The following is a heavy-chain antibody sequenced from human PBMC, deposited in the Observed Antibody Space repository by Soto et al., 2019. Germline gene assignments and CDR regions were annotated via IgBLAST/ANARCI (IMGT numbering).Heavy chain of an antibody. J-gene: IGHJ6*02. CDR2: INPSGGST. CDR3: ARHLYYVILTGYDPIPGPNYYGRDV. CDR1: GYTFTSYY. D-gene: IGHD3-9*01. Sequence: ASVKVSCKASGYTFTSYYMHWVRQAPGQGLEWMGIINPSGGSTSYAQKFQGRVTMTRDTSTSTVYMELSSLRSEDTAVYYCARHLYYVILTGYDPIPGPNYYGRDVWGQGTTVTVS. V-gene: IGHV1-46*01.